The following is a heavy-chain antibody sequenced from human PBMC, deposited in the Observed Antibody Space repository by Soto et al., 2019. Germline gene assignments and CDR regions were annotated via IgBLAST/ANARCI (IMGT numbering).Heavy chain of an antibody. J-gene: IGHJ5*02. V-gene: IGHV3-23*01. D-gene: IGHD2-15*01. Sequence: GGALRLSCAASGFTFNTYAMSWVRQSPGKGLEWVSTISGSGGSTYYADSVKGRFTISRDNSKITIYLQITSLRAGDTAVYYCAKCGSLEMLLAWFDPWGQGALVTVS. CDR2: ISGSGGST. CDR3: AKCGSLEMLLAWFDP. CDR1: GFTFNTYA.